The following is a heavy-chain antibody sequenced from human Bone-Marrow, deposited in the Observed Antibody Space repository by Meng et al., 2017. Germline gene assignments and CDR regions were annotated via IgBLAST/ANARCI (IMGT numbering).Heavy chain of an antibody. V-gene: IGHV4-31*03. J-gene: IGHJ1*01. CDR1: GGSISSGGYY. D-gene: IGHD6-13*01. CDR3: ARGPLSAAGTMGYFQH. Sequence: QVQLQESGPGLVKPSPTLSLTCTVSGGSISSGGYYWSWIRQRPGKGLEWIGYIYYSGSTYYNPSLKSRVTISVDTSKNQFSLKLSSVTAADTAVYYCARGPLSAAGTMGYFQHWGQGTLVTVSS. CDR2: IYYSGST.